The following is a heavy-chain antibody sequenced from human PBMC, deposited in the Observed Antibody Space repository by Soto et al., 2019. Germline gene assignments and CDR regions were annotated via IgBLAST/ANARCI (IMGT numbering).Heavy chain of an antibody. Sequence: QITLKESGPTLVKPTQTLTLTCTFSGFSLSTSGVGVGWIRQPPGKALEWLALIYWDDDKRFSPSLNSRLTITKDPSKNQLVLTITTMDPVDTATYYCAHRRYCIRASCSFDYCGQGTLVTVSS. J-gene: IGHJ4*02. CDR3: AHRRYCIRASCSFDY. D-gene: IGHD2-2*01. CDR1: GFSLSTSGVG. V-gene: IGHV2-5*02. CDR2: IYWDDDK.